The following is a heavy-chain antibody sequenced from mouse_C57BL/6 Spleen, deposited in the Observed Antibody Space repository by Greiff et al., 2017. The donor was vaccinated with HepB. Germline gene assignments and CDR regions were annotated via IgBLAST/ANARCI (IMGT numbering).Heavy chain of an antibody. CDR3: ASYYYGSRAY. CDR1: GYTFTDYY. Sequence: EVKLQQSGPELVKPGASVKISCKASGYTFTDYYMNWVKQSHGKSLEWIGDINPNNGGTSYNQKFKGKATLTVDKSSSTAYMELRSLTSEDSAVYYCASYYYGSRAYWGQGTLVTVSA. D-gene: IGHD1-1*01. J-gene: IGHJ3*01. CDR2: INPNNGGT. V-gene: IGHV1-26*01.